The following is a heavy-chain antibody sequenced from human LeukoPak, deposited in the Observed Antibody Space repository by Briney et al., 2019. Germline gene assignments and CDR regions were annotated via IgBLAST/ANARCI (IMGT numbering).Heavy chain of an antibody. CDR3: ARSRLRENWFDP. V-gene: IGHV4-59*01. CDR1: GDSISSYY. Sequence: SETLSLTCTVSGDSISSYYWSWIRQPPGKGLEWIGYIYYSGSTNYNPSLKSRVTISVDTSKNQFSLKLSSVTAADTAVYYCARSRLRENWFDPWGQGTLVTVSS. CDR2: IYYSGST. D-gene: IGHD4-17*01. J-gene: IGHJ5*02.